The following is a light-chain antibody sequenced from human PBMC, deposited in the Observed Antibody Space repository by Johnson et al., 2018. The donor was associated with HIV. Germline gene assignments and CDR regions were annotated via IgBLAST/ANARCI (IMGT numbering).Light chain of an antibody. J-gene: IGLJ1*01. V-gene: IGLV1-51*01. CDR1: SSNIGNNY. CDR2: DNN. CDR3: GTWGSSLSVYV. Sequence: QSVLTQPPSVSAAPGQKVTISCSGSSSNIGNNYVSWYQQLPGTAPKLLIYDNNQRPSGIPDRFSGSKSGTSATLGITGLQTGDEADYYCGTWGSSLSVYVFGTGTKVTVL.